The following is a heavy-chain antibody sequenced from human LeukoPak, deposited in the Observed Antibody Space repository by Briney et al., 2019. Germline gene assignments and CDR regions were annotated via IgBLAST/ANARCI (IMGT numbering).Heavy chain of an antibody. CDR1: GFTFDDYA. D-gene: IGHD3-22*01. V-gene: IGHV3-9*01. CDR2: ISWNSGSI. J-gene: IGHJ6*02. CDR3: AKGLNYYDSSGSSADYYYYGMDV. Sequence: GGSLRLSCAASGFTFDDYAMHWVRQAPGKGLEWVSGISWNSGSIGYADSVKGRFTISRDNAKNSLYLQMNSLRAGDTALYYCAKGLNYYDSSGSSADYYYYGMDVWGQGTTVTVSS.